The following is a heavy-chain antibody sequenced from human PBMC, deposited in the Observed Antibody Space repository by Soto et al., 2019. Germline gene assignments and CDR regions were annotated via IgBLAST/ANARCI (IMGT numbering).Heavy chain of an antibody. CDR1: GGTFSSYA. CDR3: ARDRNRYWYIDL. V-gene: IGHV1-69*13. D-gene: IGHD1-1*01. J-gene: IGHJ2*01. Sequence: ASVKVSFKASGGTFSSYAISWVRQAPGQGLEWMGGIIPIFGTANYAQKFQGRVTITADESTSTAYMELSSLRSEDTAVYYCARDRNRYWYIDLWGRGTTVTVSS. CDR2: IIPIFGTA.